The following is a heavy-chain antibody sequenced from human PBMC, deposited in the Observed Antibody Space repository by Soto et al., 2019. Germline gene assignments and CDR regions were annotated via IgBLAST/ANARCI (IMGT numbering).Heavy chain of an antibody. CDR1: GGTFSSYA. V-gene: IGHV1-69*13. CDR3: ARDPTENHYSGDFDY. D-gene: IGHD2-15*01. CDR2: IIPIFGTA. J-gene: IGHJ4*02. Sequence: GASVKVSCKASGGTFSSYAISWVRQAPGQGLEWMGGIIPIFGTANYAQKFQGRVTITADESTSTAYMELSSLRSEDTAVYYCARDPTENHYSGDFDYWGQGTLVTVSS.